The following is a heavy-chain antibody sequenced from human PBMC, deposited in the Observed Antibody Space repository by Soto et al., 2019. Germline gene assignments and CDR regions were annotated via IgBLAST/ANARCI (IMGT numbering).Heavy chain of an antibody. Sequence: GGSLRLSCAASGFTFSSYSMNWVRQAPGKGLEWVLSISSSSSYIYYADSVKGRFTISRDNAKNSLYLQMNSLRAEDTAVYYCAVLRFLEWPHFDYWGQGTLVTVSS. CDR2: ISSSSSYI. CDR1: GFTFSSYS. D-gene: IGHD3-3*01. J-gene: IGHJ4*02. CDR3: AVLRFLEWPHFDY. V-gene: IGHV3-21*01.